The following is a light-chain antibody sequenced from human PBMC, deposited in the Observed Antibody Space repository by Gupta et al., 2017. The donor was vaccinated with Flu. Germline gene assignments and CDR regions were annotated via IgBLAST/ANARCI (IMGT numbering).Light chain of an antibody. CDR3: QQYDSSPWT. CDR1: QSVSSSY. J-gene: IGKJ1*01. V-gene: IGKV3-20*01. Sequence: DIVLTQSPGTLSLSPVESASLSCRASQSVSSSYLGWYQQKPGQAPRLLIYAASSRATGIPDRFSGSGSGTDFTLTISRLEPEDFAVYYCQQYDSSPWTFGQGTTVEIK. CDR2: AAS.